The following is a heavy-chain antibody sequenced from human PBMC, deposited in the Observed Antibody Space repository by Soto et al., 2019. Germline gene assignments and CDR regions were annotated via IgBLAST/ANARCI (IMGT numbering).Heavy chain of an antibody. V-gene: IGHV3-30-3*01. CDR2: ISYDGSNK. CDR1: GFTFSSYA. Sequence: GSLRLSCAASGFTFSSYAMHWVRQAPGKGLEWVAVISYDGSNKYYADSVKGRFTISRDNSKNTLYLQMNSLRAEDTAVYYCARETHSSSWFFDYWGQGTLVTVSS. D-gene: IGHD6-13*01. CDR3: ARETHSSSWFFDY. J-gene: IGHJ4*02.